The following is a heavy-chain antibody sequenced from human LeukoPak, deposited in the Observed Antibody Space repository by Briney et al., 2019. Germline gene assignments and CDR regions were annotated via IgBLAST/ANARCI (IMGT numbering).Heavy chain of an antibody. V-gene: IGHV3-23*01. D-gene: IGHD2-2*01. CDR3: AKSGVVVPATKGYFDY. CDR1: GFTFSSYA. Sequence: GGSLRLSCAAFGFTFSSYAMSWVRQALGKGLEWVSAISGSGGSTYYADSVKGRFTISRDNSKNTLYLQMNSLRAEDTAVYYCAKSGVVVPATKGYFDYWGQGTLVTVSS. J-gene: IGHJ4*02. CDR2: ISGSGGST.